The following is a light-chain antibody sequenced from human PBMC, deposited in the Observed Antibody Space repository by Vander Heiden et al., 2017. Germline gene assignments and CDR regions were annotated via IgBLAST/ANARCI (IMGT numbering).Light chain of an antibody. CDR3: KSYDTNSHV. CDR2: END. J-gene: IGLJ1*01. V-gene: IGLV6-57*01. Sequence: SSGSIASNYVQWYQQRPGSSPTTVIYENDQRASGVPDRFSGSIDSSSNSASLTISGLKTEDEADYYCKSYDTNSHVFGTGTKVTVL. CDR1: SGSIASNY.